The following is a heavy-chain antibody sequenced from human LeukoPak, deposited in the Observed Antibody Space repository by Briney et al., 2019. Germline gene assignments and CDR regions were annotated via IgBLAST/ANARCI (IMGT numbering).Heavy chain of an antibody. CDR1: GFTVSSNY. D-gene: IGHD6-13*01. J-gene: IGHJ4*02. CDR3: AKAKKPDGQQLASRDY. Sequence: GGSLRLSCVASGFTVSSNYMSWVRQAPGKGLEWVSVIYSGGSTYYADSVKGRFTISRGNSKNTVYLQMNSLRAEDTAVYYCAKAKKPDGQQLASRDYWGQGTLVTVSS. V-gene: IGHV3-53*01. CDR2: IYSGGST.